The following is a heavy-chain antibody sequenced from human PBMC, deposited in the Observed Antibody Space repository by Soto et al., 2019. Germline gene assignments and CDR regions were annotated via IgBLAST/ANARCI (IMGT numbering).Heavy chain of an antibody. J-gene: IGHJ6*02. Sequence: GGSMRLSCASSGLTFSSYGMHWVRQAPGKGLEWVAVISYDGSNKYYADSVKGRFTISRDNSKNTLYLQMNSLRAEDTAVYYCAKILQLGDYAYYYYGMDVWGQGTKVTAP. CDR2: ISYDGSNK. CDR1: GLTFSSYG. CDR3: AKILQLGDYAYYYYGMDV. V-gene: IGHV3-30*18. D-gene: IGHD4-17*01.